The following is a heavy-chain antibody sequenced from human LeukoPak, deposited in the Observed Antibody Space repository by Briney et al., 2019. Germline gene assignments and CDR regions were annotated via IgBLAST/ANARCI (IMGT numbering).Heavy chain of an antibody. D-gene: IGHD6-19*01. CDR3: ATLFGYSSGWGSYYFDY. V-gene: IGHV4-31*03. J-gene: IGHJ4*02. CDR1: GGSISSGGYY. CDR2: IYHSGST. Sequence: SETLSLTCTVSGGSISSGGYYWSWIRQHPGKGLEWIGYIYHSGSTYYNPSLKSRVTISVDTSKNQFSLKLSSVTAADTAVYYCATLFGYSSGWGSYYFDYWGQGTLVTVSS.